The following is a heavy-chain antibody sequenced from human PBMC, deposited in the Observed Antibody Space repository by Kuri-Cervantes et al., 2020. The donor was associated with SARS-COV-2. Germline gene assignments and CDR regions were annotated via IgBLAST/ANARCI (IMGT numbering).Heavy chain of an antibody. V-gene: IGHV4-34*01. Sequence: ESLKISCAVYGGSFSGYYWSWIRQPPGKGLEWIGKINHSGSTNYNPSLKSRVTISVDTSKNQFSLKLSSVTAADTAVYYCARSFPRPLWRYYYYGMDVWGQGTTVTVSS. CDR2: INHSGST. CDR3: ARSFPRPLWRYYYYGMDV. D-gene: IGHD5-18*01. J-gene: IGHJ6*02. CDR1: GGSFSGYY.